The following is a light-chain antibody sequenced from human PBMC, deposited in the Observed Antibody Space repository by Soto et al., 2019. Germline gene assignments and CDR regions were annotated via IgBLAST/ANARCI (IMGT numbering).Light chain of an antibody. J-gene: IGLJ3*02. CDR3: CSHAGGSSWV. CDR2: DVT. CDR1: SGDVGAYDR. V-gene: IGLV2-11*01. Sequence: QSALTQPRSVSGSPGQSVTISCTGTSGDVGAYDRVSWYQHHPTKAPKVIIYDVTNRPSGVPYRFSGSKSGSTASLTISGLQAEDEVDYYCCSHAGGSSWVFGGGTKLTVL.